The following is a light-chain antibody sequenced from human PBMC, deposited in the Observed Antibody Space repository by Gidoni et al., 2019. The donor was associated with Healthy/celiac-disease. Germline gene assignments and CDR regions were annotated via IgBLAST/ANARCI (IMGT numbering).Light chain of an antibody. V-gene: IGKV3-15*01. CDR2: GAS. Sequence: IVMTQSPATLSVSPGERATLSCRASQSVSSNLAWYQQKPGQAPRLLIYGASTRATVIPARFSGSGSGTEFTLTISSLQSEDFAVYYCQQYNNWPWYTFGQGTKLEIK. J-gene: IGKJ2*01. CDR1: QSVSSN. CDR3: QQYNNWPWYT.